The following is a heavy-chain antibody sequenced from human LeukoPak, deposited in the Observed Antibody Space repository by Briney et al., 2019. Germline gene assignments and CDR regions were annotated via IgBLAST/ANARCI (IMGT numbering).Heavy chain of an antibody. J-gene: IGHJ4*02. CDR1: GFTFNAYA. D-gene: IGHD1/OR15-1a*01. CDR3: AKPNTTNNGWNIFDT. Sequence: GGSLRLSCSASGFTFNAYAMHWGRQAPGEGLEWVSGVSWNSDSTGYGDSVNARITISRVNANNSQSMHMPSLRPEDTALYYSAKPNTTNNGWNIFDTWGQGTLVTVSS. V-gene: IGHV3-9*01. CDR2: VSWNSDST.